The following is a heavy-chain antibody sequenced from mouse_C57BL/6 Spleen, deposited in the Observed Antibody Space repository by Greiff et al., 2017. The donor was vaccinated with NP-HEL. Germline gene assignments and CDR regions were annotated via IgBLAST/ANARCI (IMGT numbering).Heavy chain of an antibody. CDR2: ISNGGGST. D-gene: IGHD2-4*01. V-gene: IGHV5-12*01. CDR1: GFTFSDYY. CDR3: ARQGYYDYDRAWFAY. J-gene: IGHJ3*01. Sequence: EVQRVESGGGLVQPGGSLKLSCAASGFTFSDYYMYWVRQTPEKRLEWVAYISNGGGSTYYPDTVKGRFTISRDNAKNTLYLQMSRLKSEDTAMYYCARQGYYDYDRAWFAYWGQGTLVTVSA.